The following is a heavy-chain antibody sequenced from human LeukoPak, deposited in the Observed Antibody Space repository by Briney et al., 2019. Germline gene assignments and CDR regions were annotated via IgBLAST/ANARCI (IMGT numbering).Heavy chain of an antibody. J-gene: IGHJ6*03. CDR1: GFTFSSYG. D-gene: IGHD6-19*01. Sequence: GGSLRLSCAASGFTFSSYGMHWVRQAPGKGLEWVAVISYDGSNKYYADSVKGRFTISRDNSKNTLYLQMNSLRAGDTAVYYCAKSGYSSGWFKYYYYMDVWGKGTTVTVSS. CDR3: AKSGYSSGWFKYYYYMDV. V-gene: IGHV3-30*18. CDR2: ISYDGSNK.